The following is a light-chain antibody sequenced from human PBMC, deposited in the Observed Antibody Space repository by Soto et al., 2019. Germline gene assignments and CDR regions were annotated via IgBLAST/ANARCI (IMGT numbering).Light chain of an antibody. V-gene: IGLV2-8*01. CDR3: SSYAGSNSYV. J-gene: IGLJ1*01. Sequence: QSVLTQPPSASGSPGQSVTISCTGSSSDVGGYNYVSWYQQHPGKAPKLIIYEVSTRPSGVPDRFSASKSGNTASLTVSGLQAEDEADYYCSSYAGSNSYVFGTGTKGTVL. CDR2: EVS. CDR1: SSDVGGYNY.